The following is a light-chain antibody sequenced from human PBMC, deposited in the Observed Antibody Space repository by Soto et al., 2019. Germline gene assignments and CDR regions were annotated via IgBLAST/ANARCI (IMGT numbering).Light chain of an antibody. CDR2: DVS. V-gene: IGLV2-11*01. J-gene: IGLJ3*02. CDR1: SSDVGGYNY. Sequence: QSALTQPRSVSGSPGQSVTISCTGTSSDVGGYNYVSWYQHHPGKAHKLMIYDVSKRPSGVPDRFSGSKSGNTASLSISGLQAEDEADYYCCSYAGSYNWVFGGGTKLTVL. CDR3: CSYAGSYNWV.